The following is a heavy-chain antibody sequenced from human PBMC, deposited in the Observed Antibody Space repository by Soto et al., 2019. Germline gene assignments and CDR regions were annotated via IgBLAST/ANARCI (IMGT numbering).Heavy chain of an antibody. CDR3: ASHWNRYYYGMDV. D-gene: IGHD1-1*01. Sequence: PSETLSLTCAVYGGSFSCYYWSWIRQPPGKGLEWIGEINHSGSTNYNPSLKSRVTISVDTSKNQFSLKLSSVTAADTAVYYCASHWNRYYYGMDVWGQGTTVTVSS. J-gene: IGHJ6*02. CDR2: INHSGST. V-gene: IGHV4-34*01. CDR1: GGSFSCYY.